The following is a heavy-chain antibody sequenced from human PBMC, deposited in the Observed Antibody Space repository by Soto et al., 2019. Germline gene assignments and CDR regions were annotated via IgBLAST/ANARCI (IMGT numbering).Heavy chain of an antibody. CDR2: ISYDGSNK. J-gene: IGHJ4*02. CDR3: ARGRGYGGTFDY. Sequence: QVQLVESGGGVVQPGRSLRLSCAASGFTFSSYAMHWVRQAPGKGLEWVAVISYDGSNKYYADSVKGRFTISRDNSKNTLYLQMNSLIAEDTAVYYCARGRGYGGTFDYWGQGTLVTVSS. CDR1: GFTFSSYA. V-gene: IGHV3-30-3*01. D-gene: IGHD4-17*01.